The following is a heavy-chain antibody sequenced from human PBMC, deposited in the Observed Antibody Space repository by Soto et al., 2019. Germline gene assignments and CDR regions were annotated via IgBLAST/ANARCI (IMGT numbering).Heavy chain of an antibody. CDR1: QFAITTHA. Sequence: PGGSLSLSCFVSQFAITTHAFHWARQAPGKGLEWVSAIAVDDSTYYAASVRGRFTISRDIPKSTYYLQMDSLRAEDTAVYYCAILYSDYDAEWGRGTQVTVSS. CDR3: AILYSDYDAE. V-gene: IGHV3-23*01. D-gene: IGHD4-17*01. J-gene: IGHJ4*02. CDR2: IAVDDST.